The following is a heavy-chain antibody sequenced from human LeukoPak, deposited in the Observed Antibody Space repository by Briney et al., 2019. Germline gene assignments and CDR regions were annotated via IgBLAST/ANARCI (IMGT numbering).Heavy chain of an antibody. Sequence: GRSLRLSCAASGFTFDDYAMHWVRQAPGKGLEWVSGISWNSGSIGYADSVKGRFTISRDNAKNSLYLQMNSLRAEDMDLYYCAKDIGRNYYDSSGYYDYWGQGTLVTVSS. D-gene: IGHD3-22*01. CDR3: AKDIGRNYYDSSGYYDY. J-gene: IGHJ4*02. CDR2: ISWNSGSI. CDR1: GFTFDDYA. V-gene: IGHV3-9*03.